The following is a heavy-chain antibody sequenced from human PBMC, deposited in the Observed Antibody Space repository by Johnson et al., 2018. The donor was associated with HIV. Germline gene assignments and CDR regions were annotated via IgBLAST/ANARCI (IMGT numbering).Heavy chain of an antibody. J-gene: IGHJ3*02. V-gene: IGHV3-30*03. CDR2: ISYDGNNK. Sequence: QVQLVESGGGLVQPGGSLRLSCAASGFTFSDYYMSWIRQAPGKGLEWVAVISYDGNNKYYADSVKGRFTISRDNSKNTLFLQMNSLRAEDTALYYCARGGYDSSGYYYVGEAFDIWGQGTMVTVSS. CDR3: ARGGYDSSGYYYVGEAFDI. CDR1: GFTFSDYY. D-gene: IGHD3-22*01.